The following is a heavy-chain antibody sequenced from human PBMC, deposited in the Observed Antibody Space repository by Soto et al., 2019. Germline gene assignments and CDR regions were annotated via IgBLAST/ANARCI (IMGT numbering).Heavy chain of an antibody. D-gene: IGHD6-13*01. CDR1: GFTFSGYA. Sequence: GGSLRLSCAASGFTFSGYAMSWVRQAPGKGLEWVSAISGSGGSTYYADSVKGRFTISRDNSKNTLYLQMNSLRAEDTAVYYCAKDKMKRIAAADFLGNWFDPRGQGTLVTVSS. V-gene: IGHV3-23*01. J-gene: IGHJ5*02. CDR3: AKDKMKRIAAADFLGNWFDP. CDR2: ISGSGGST.